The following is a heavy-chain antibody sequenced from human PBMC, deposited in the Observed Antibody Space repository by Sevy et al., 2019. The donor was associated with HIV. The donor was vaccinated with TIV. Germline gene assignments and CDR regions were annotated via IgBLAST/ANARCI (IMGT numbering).Heavy chain of an antibody. Sequence: GGSLRLSSAASGFTFSDYYMSWIRQAPGKGLEWVSYISSSSSYTNYADSVKGRFTISRDNAKNSLYLQMNSLRAEDTAVYYCAREGIWGSYRTPSSFDYWGQGTLVTVSS. V-gene: IGHV3-11*06. CDR3: AREGIWGSYRTPSSFDY. CDR1: GFTFSDYY. J-gene: IGHJ4*02. D-gene: IGHD3-16*02. CDR2: ISSSSSYT.